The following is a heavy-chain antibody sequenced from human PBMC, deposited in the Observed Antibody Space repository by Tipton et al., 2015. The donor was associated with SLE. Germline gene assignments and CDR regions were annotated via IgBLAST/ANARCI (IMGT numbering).Heavy chain of an antibody. CDR3: ARMGLCTTTTCNEGAFDV. J-gene: IGHJ3*01. CDR2: INHSGST. D-gene: IGHD2-2*01. Sequence: TLSLTCAVYGGSFSGYYWSWIRQPPGKGLEWIGEINHSGSTNHNPSLKSRVTISVDTSKNQLSLKLTFVSAADTAIYYCARMGLCTTTTCNEGAFDVWGQGSMVTVSS. V-gene: IGHV4-34*01. CDR1: GGSFSGYY.